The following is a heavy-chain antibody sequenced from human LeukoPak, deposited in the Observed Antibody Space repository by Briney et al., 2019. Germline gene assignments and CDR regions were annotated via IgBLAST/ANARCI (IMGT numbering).Heavy chain of an antibody. Sequence: GGSLRLSCAASGFTFSDYYLSWIRQAPGKGLEWVAVISYDGSNKYYADSVKGRFTISRDNSKNTLYLQMNSLRAEDTAVYYCAREPSGSGGSRNLDYWGQGTLVTVSS. CDR1: GFTFSDYY. J-gene: IGHJ4*02. CDR3: AREPSGSGGSRNLDY. V-gene: IGHV3-30-3*01. D-gene: IGHD1-26*01. CDR2: ISYDGSNK.